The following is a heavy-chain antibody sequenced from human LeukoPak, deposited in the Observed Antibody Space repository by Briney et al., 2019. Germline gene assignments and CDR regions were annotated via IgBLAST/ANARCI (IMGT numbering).Heavy chain of an antibody. CDR3: VRGYGTGWYGGDY. CDR1: GYTFTGYY. CDR2: MNPNNGDT. D-gene: IGHD6-19*01. J-gene: IGHJ4*02. V-gene: IGHV1-8*02. Sequence: GASVKVSCKASGYTFTGYYMNWVRQAPGQGLEWMGWMNPNNGDTGYAQKFQGRVTMTRNASAGTAHMELSSLKSDDTAVYFCVRGYGTGWYGGDYWGQGTLVTVSS.